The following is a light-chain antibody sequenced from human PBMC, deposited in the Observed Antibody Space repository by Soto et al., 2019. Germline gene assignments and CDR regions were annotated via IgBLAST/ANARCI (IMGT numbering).Light chain of an antibody. CDR1: SSDVGGYNY. V-gene: IGLV2-11*01. Sequence: QSALTQPRSVSGSPGQSVTISCTGTSSDVGGYNYVSWYQQHTGKAPKLMISDVSKRPSGVPDRFSGPKSGNTASLTISGLQAEDEANYYCCSYAGSYSVVFGGGTKLTVL. J-gene: IGLJ2*01. CDR2: DVS. CDR3: CSYAGSYSVV.